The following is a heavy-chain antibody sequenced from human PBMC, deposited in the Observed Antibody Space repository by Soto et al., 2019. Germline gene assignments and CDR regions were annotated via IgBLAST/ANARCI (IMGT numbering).Heavy chain of an antibody. D-gene: IGHD6-19*01. Sequence: PGGSLRLSCAASGFTFSSYWMHWVRQAPGKGLVWVSRINSDGSSTSYADSVKGRFTISRDNAKNTLYLQMNSLRAEDTAVYYCARVAVNPARPLYYYYYYMDVWGKGTTVTVSS. J-gene: IGHJ6*03. V-gene: IGHV3-74*01. CDR3: ARVAVNPARPLYYYYYYMDV. CDR1: GFTFSSYW. CDR2: INSDGSST.